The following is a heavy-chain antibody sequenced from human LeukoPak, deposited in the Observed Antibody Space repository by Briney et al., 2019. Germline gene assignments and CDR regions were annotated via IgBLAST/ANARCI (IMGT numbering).Heavy chain of an antibody. V-gene: IGHV3-30*03. CDR3: AREPNYIWGTYRYTDYFDY. CDR2: ISYDGSNK. Sequence: PGGSLRLSCAASGFTFSSYGMHWVRQAPGKGLEWVAVISYDGSNKYYADSVKGRFTISRDNSKNTLYLQMNSLRAEDTAVYYCAREPNYIWGTYRYTDYFDYWGQGTLVTVSS. J-gene: IGHJ4*02. CDR1: GFTFSSYG. D-gene: IGHD3-16*02.